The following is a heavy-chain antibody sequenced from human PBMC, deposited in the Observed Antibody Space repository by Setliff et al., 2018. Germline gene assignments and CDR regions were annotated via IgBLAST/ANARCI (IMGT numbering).Heavy chain of an antibody. D-gene: IGHD2-8*02. CDR3: TVYNTGSSKDHY. Sequence: SETLSLTCNVSGDSISSTYHWGWIRQSPGKGLEWIGTIYHSGNTYYNPSLNSRLTISVDRSKNQFSLKLSSVTAADTALYYCTVYNTGSSKDHYWGQGTPVTSPQ. J-gene: IGHJ4*02. CDR2: IYHSGNT. CDR1: GDSISSTYH. V-gene: IGHV4-38-2*02.